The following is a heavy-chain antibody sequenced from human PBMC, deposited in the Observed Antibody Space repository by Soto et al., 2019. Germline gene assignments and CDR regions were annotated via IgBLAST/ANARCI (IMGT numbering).Heavy chain of an antibody. CDR2: IIPILGIA. CDR3: ARRYCSSTSCSDY. D-gene: IGHD2-2*01. Sequence: VASVKVSCKASGGTFSSYTISWVRQAPGQGLEWMGRIIPILGIANYAQKFQGRVTITADKSTSTAYMELSSLRSEDTAVYYCARRYCSSTSCSDYWGQGTLVTVSS. CDR1: GGTFSSYT. J-gene: IGHJ4*02. V-gene: IGHV1-69*02.